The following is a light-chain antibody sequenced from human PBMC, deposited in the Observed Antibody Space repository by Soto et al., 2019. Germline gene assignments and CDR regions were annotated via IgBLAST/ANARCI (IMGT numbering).Light chain of an antibody. CDR3: QKYNSAPLT. V-gene: IGKV1-27*01. CDR2: ATS. J-gene: IGKJ4*01. Sequence: DVQMTQSPSSLSAFVGDRVTITCRASQGIAPYLAWFQQKPVKVPKLLIYATSTLQSGVPSRFSGSGSGTDFTLTINILQPEDVGTYYCQKYNSAPLTFGGGTKVEIK. CDR1: QGIAPY.